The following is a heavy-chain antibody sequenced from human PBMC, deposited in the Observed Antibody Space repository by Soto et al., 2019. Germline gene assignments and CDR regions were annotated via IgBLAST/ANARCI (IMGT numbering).Heavy chain of an antibody. CDR3: ARSGGFDH. J-gene: IGHJ4*02. Sequence: EVRMVESGGGLVQPGGSLRLSCAASGFIFNNNCMHWDRQVPGKGLMWVSRIQSDGSSIDYADSVKGRFTISRDNAKNTVYLQMNSLTVEDTAVYYCARSGGFDHWGQGTLVTVS. CDR1: GFIFNNNC. CDR2: IQSDGSSI. D-gene: IGHD3-3*01. V-gene: IGHV3-74*01.